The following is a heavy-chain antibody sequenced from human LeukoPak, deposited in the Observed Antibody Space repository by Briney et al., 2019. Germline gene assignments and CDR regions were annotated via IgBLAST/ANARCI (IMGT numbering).Heavy chain of an antibody. Sequence: WASVKVSCKASAYSFTIYTIHWVRQAPGQRLEWMGWINAGNGNRRYSENFQGRITITRDTSATTAYMELSSLRPEDTAVYYCARTTRSWYEDNDAFDIWAKGQRSPSLQ. D-gene: IGHD6-13*01. V-gene: IGHV1-3*01. CDR1: AYSFTIYT. J-gene: IGHJ3*02. CDR2: INAGNGNR. CDR3: ARTTRSWYEDNDAFDI.